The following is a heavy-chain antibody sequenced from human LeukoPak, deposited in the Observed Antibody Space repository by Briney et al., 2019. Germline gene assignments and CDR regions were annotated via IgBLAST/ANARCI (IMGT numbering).Heavy chain of an antibody. CDR3: AKGMCGGDCSADY. CDR2: IWYDGSNK. Sequence: GGSLRLSCAASGFTFSDYYMSWVRQAPGKGLEWVAVIWYDGSNKYYADSVKGRFTISRDNSKNTLYLQMNRLRAEDTAVYYCAKGMCGGDCSADYWGQGTLVTVSS. CDR1: GFTFSDYY. J-gene: IGHJ4*02. D-gene: IGHD2-21*02. V-gene: IGHV3-33*06.